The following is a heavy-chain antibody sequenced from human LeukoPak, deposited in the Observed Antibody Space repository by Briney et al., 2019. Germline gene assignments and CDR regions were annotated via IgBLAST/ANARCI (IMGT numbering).Heavy chain of an antibody. Sequence: PSETLSLTCTVFGGSISSYYWSWIRQPPGKGLEWIGYIYYSGSTNYNPSLKSRVTISVDTSKNQFSLKLSSVTAADTAVYYCARYSGSYNDAFDIWGQGTMVTVSS. V-gene: IGHV4-59*01. CDR2: IYYSGST. D-gene: IGHD1-26*01. CDR3: ARYSGSYNDAFDI. CDR1: GGSISSYY. J-gene: IGHJ3*02.